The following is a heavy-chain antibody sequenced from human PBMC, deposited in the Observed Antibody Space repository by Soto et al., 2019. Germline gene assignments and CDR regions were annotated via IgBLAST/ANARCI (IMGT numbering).Heavy chain of an antibody. CDR3: ARVSSSWYEPHFDY. J-gene: IGHJ4*02. Sequence: SETLSLTCTVSGGSISSYYWSWIRQPPGKGLEWIGYIYYSGSTNYNPSLKSRVTISVDTSKNQFSLKLSSVTAADTAVYYCARVSSSWYEPHFDYWGKGTLVTVSS. CDR1: GGSISSYY. D-gene: IGHD6-13*01. CDR2: IYYSGST. V-gene: IGHV4-59*01.